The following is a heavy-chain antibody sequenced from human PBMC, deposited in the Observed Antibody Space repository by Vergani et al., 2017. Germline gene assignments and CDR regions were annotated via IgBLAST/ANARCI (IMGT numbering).Heavy chain of an antibody. CDR2: INHSGST. CDR3: ASGVYYDSSGYYYYYYGMDV. CDR1: GGSFSGYY. Sequence: QVQLQQWGAGLLKPSETLSLTCAVYGGSFSGYYWSWIRQPPGKGLEWIGEINHSGSTNYNPSLKSRVTISVDTSKNQFSLKLSSVTAADTAVYYCASGVYYDSSGYYYYYYGMDVWGQGP. V-gene: IGHV4-34*01. J-gene: IGHJ6*02. D-gene: IGHD3-22*01.